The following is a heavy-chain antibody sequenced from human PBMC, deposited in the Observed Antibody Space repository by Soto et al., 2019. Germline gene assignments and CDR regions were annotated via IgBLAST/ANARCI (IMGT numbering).Heavy chain of an antibody. CDR2: ISSSSSTI. V-gene: IGHV3-48*02. J-gene: IGHJ6*02. D-gene: IGHD2-15*01. CDR1: GFTFSSYS. Sequence: GGSLRLSCAACGFTFSSYSMNWVSQAPGKGLEWVSYISSSSSTIYYADSVKGRFTISRDNAKNSLYLQMNSLRDEDTAVYYCARAYCSGGSCYGPYYYYYGMDVWGQGTTVTVSS. CDR3: ARAYCSGGSCYGPYYYYYGMDV.